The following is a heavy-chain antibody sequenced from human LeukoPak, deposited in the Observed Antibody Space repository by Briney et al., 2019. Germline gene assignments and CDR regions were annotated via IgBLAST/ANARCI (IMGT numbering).Heavy chain of an antibody. D-gene: IGHD2-21*01. V-gene: IGHV1-2*06. CDR1: GYTFTDHY. CDR2: INPSSGDT. CDR3: ARDPGYSYAFDI. Sequence: ASVKVSCKASGYTFTDHYMHWVRQAPGQGLEWMGRINPSSGDTEYGQRFQGRVTLTRDTSSSTANMELRRLRSDDTAVYYCARDPGYSYAFDIWGQGTVVIVSS. J-gene: IGHJ3*02.